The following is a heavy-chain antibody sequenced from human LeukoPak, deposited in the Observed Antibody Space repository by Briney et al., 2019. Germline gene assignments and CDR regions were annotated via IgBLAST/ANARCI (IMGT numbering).Heavy chain of an antibody. V-gene: IGHV3-11*01. D-gene: IGHD2-21*02. CDR1: GFTFSDYY. J-gene: IGHJ4*02. CDR2: ISSSGSTI. Sequence: GGSLRLSCAASGFTFSDYYMSWIRQAPGKGLEWVSCISSSGSTIFYADSVKGRFTISRDNAKSSLFLQMNSLRAEDTAVYYCARVNRVTAIQELDYWGQGTLVTVSS. CDR3: ARVNRVTAIQELDY.